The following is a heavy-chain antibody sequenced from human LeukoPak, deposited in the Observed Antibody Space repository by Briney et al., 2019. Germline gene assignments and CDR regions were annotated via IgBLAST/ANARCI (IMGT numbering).Heavy chain of an antibody. J-gene: IGHJ4*02. D-gene: IGHD6-13*01. CDR2: ISSSSSYI. V-gene: IGHV3-21*01. CDR1: GFTFSRCS. Sequence: GGSLSLSCTASGFTFSRCSMNWVREAPGKGLEWVSSISSSSSYIYYADSVKGRFTISRDNAKNSLYLQMNSLRAEDTAVYYCAREGIAAAGTGGDYWGQGTLVTVSS. CDR3: AREGIAAAGTGGDY.